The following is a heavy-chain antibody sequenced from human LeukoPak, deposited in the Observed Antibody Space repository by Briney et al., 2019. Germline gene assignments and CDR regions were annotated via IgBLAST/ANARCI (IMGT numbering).Heavy chain of an antibody. CDR2: INHSGST. J-gene: IGHJ4*02. CDR3: ARVGGSSWYVFRRYFDY. Sequence: SETLSLTCSVSGDSISSGSFYWSWIRQPPGKGLEWIGEINHSGSTNYNPSLKSRVTISVDTSKNQFSLKLSSVTAADTAVYYCARVGGSSWYVFRRYFDYWGQGTLVTVSS. D-gene: IGHD6-13*01. CDR1: GDSISSGSFY. V-gene: IGHV4-39*07.